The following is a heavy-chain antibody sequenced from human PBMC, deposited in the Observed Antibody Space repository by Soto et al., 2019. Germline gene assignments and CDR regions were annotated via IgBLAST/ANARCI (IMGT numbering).Heavy chain of an antibody. CDR1: GESFNGYY. V-gene: IGHV4-34*01. D-gene: IGHD6-13*01. Sequence: SETLSLTCTAYGESFNGYYWSWIRQPPGKGLELIGEIHHSGSTNYNPSLKSRVTFSIDTSKRQFSLKVRSVTAADTAVYYCARGKRGSSWYRGEEKYYYYGMDVWGQGTPVTVSS. J-gene: IGHJ6*02. CDR2: IHHSGST. CDR3: ARGKRGSSWYRGEEKYYYYGMDV.